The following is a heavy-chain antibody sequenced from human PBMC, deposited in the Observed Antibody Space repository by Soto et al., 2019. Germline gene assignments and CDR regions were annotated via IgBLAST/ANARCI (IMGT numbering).Heavy chain of an antibody. J-gene: IGHJ6*02. Sequence: GGSLRLSCTASGFTFGDYAMSWVRQAPGKGLEWVGFIRSKAYGGTTEYAASVKGRFTISRDDYKSIAYLQMNSLKTEDTAVYYCTRAQWYYDSSGYYYYYGMDVWGQGTTVTVSS. CDR1: GFTFGDYA. CDR3: TRAQWYYDSSGYYYYYGMDV. CDR2: IRSKAYGGTT. D-gene: IGHD3-22*01. V-gene: IGHV3-49*04.